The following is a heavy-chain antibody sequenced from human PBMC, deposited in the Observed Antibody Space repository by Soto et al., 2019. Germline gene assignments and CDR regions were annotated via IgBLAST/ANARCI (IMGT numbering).Heavy chain of an antibody. CDR3: ASREEARPF. J-gene: IGHJ4*02. CDR1: GGSVNTDSW. Sequence: QVQLQESGPGLVSPLGTLSLTCAVSGGSVNTDSWWTWVRQPPGKGLEWMGEIHRSRGTNYNSSLKSRVTISIDRSTNHFSLRLYSVTAADTAVYYCASREEARPFWGQGTLVTVSS. CDR2: IHRSRGT. V-gene: IGHV4-4*02. D-gene: IGHD6-6*01.